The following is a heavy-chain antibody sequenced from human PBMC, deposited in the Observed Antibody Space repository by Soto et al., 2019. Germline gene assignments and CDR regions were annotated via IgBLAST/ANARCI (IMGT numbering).Heavy chain of an antibody. CDR3: AGVSPRGMAAADGDRGYFDY. CDR1: GYTFTSYG. J-gene: IGHJ4*02. D-gene: IGHD6-13*01. V-gene: IGHV1-18*01. Sequence: GASVKVSCKASGYTFTSYGISWVRQAPGQGLEWMGWISAYNGNTNYAQKLQGRVTMTTDTSTSTAYMELRSLRSDDTAVYYCAGVSPRGMAAADGDRGYFDYWGQGTLVTVSS. CDR2: ISAYNGNT.